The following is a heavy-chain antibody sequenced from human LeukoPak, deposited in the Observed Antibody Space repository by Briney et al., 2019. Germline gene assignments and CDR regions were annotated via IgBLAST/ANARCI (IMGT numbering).Heavy chain of an antibody. V-gene: IGHV1-18*01. Sequence: GASVEVSCKTSGYTFISYGITWVRQAPGQGLEWMGWISAYSGNTNYAPNLQGRVTMTTDTSTSTAYMELRSPRSDDTAVYYCARVTGQGSGSYFWGQGTTVTVSS. CDR3: ARVTGQGSGSYF. D-gene: IGHD3-10*01. CDR2: ISAYSGNT. J-gene: IGHJ6*02. CDR1: GYTFISYG.